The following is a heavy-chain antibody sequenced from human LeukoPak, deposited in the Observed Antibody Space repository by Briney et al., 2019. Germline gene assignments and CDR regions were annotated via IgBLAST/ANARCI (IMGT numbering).Heavy chain of an antibody. Sequence: ASVKVSCKASGYTFTGYYMHWVRQAPGQGLEWMGWINPNSGGTNYAQKFQGRVTMTRDTSISTAYMELSRLRSDDTAVYYCAREARRDGYNSVDYWGRGTLVTVSS. D-gene: IGHD5-24*01. CDR1: GYTFTGYY. V-gene: IGHV1-2*02. J-gene: IGHJ4*02. CDR2: INPNSGGT. CDR3: AREARRDGYNSVDY.